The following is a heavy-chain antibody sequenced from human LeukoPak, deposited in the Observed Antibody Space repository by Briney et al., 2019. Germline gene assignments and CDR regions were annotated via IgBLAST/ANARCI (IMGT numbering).Heavy chain of an antibody. Sequence: GGSLRLSCAASGFTFSGYAMSWVRQAPGKGLEWVSAISGSGGSTYYADSVKGRFTISRDNSKNTLYLQMNSLRAEDTAVYYCAKRGGIQLWPWYYFDYWGQGTLVTVSS. V-gene: IGHV3-23*01. D-gene: IGHD5-18*01. CDR3: AKRGGIQLWPWYYFDY. CDR1: GFTFSGYA. CDR2: ISGSGGST. J-gene: IGHJ4*02.